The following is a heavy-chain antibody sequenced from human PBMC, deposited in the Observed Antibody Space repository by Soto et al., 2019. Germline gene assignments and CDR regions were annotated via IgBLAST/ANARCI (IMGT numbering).Heavy chain of an antibody. D-gene: IGHD4-17*01. Sequence: EVQLEESGGGLVQPGGSLRLSCAASGFTFSNYLMHWVRQAPGKGLVWVSRIDSDGRSTNYADSVKGRFTISRDNAKNTLYLQMNSLRAEDTAVYYCARGTVTGDYWGQVTLVTVSS. CDR1: GFTFSNYL. J-gene: IGHJ4*02. CDR2: IDSDGRST. V-gene: IGHV3-74*01. CDR3: ARGTVTGDY.